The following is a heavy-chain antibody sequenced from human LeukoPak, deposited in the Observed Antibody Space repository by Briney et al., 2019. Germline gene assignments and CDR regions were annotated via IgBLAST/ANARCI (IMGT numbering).Heavy chain of an antibody. Sequence: GGSLRLSCAASGFTFSTYAMSWVRQAPGKGLEWVSGLTGGGGGTSYADSVKGRFTISRDNSKNTLYLQLNSLRAEDTAVYYCAKDKGAVTGTFDYWGQGTLVTVSS. CDR2: LTGGGGGT. V-gene: IGHV3-23*01. CDR3: AKDKGAVTGTFDY. D-gene: IGHD1-14*01. CDR1: GFTFSTYA. J-gene: IGHJ4*02.